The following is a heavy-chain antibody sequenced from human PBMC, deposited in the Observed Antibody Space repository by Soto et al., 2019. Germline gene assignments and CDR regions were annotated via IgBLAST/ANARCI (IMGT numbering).Heavy chain of an antibody. Sequence: PGGSLRLSCAPSGFTFSDYAMSWVRQAPGKGLEWVSTISGGGFDTHYADSVKGRFTISRDNAKDTLYIQMNSLRVEDTAVYYCAKDPSTGSAGYWGQGTLVTVSS. V-gene: IGHV3-23*01. CDR2: ISGGGFDT. CDR1: GFTFSDYA. J-gene: IGHJ4*02. CDR3: AKDPSTGSAGY. D-gene: IGHD3-9*01.